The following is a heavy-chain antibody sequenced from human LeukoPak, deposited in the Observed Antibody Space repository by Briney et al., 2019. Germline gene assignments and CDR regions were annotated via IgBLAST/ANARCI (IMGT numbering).Heavy chain of an antibody. CDR2: INPNSGGT. Sequence: ASVKVSCEASGCTFTGYYMHWVPQAPGQGLEWMGWINPNSGGTNYAQKCQGRVSMTRDTSISTAYMELSRLRSHDTAVYYCARVGVLGGGYYSLSYWGQGTLVTVSS. CDR1: GCTFTGYY. V-gene: IGHV1-2*02. J-gene: IGHJ4*02. CDR3: ARVGVLGGGYYSLSY. D-gene: IGHD3-10*01.